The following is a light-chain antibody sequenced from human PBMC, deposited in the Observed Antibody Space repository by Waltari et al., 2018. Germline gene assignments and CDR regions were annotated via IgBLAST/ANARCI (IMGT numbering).Light chain of an antibody. CDR1: NIDSKA. CDR3: QVWDRSSESDHPYGV. Sequence: SGVLTQPPSVSVAPGQTAKITCRGANIDSKAVHWHQQRPGQAPVLVVYDGFDRPSGIPERFSGSNAGNTATLTSSRVGAGDEADYYCQVWDRSSESDHPYGVFGGGTKLTVL. J-gene: IGLJ2*01. V-gene: IGLV3-21*02. CDR2: DGF.